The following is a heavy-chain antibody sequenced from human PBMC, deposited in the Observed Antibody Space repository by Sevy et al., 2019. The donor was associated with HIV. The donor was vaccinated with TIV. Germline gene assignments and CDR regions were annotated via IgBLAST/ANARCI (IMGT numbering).Heavy chain of an antibody. D-gene: IGHD3-10*01. V-gene: IGHV1-18*01. J-gene: IGHJ4*02. CDR2: IGLYNGNA. Sequence: ASVKVYCKASGYNFMSDGISWVRQAPGQGLEWVGWIGLYNGNAHSAQKLKDRVTMTADTSTSTAYMELRSLRSDDTAVCYCARVPTYYYGSGTYLDYRGQGNLVTVSS. CDR3: ARVPTYYYGSGTYLDY. CDR1: GYNFMSDG.